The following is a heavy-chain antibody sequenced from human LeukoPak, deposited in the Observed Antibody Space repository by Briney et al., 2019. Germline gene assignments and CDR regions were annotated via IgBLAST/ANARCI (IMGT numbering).Heavy chain of an antibody. D-gene: IGHD2-15*01. V-gene: IGHV1-2*02. CDR1: GYTFTGYY. J-gene: IGHJ3*02. CDR3: ARRYCGGGSCFPFAFDI. Sequence: ASVKVSCKASGYTFTGYYMHWVRQAPGQGLEWMGWINPNSGGTNYAQKFQGRVTMTRDTSISTAYMELSRLRSDDTAVYYCARRYCGGGSCFPFAFDIWGQGTMVTVSS. CDR2: INPNSGGT.